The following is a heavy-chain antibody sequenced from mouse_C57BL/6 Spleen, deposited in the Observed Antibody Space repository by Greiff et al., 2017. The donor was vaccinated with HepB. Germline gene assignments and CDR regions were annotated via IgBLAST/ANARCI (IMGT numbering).Heavy chain of an antibody. J-gene: IGHJ2*01. CDR2: IDPSDSYT. CDR3: ARGGGSSFFDY. V-gene: IGHV1-69*01. Sequence: QVQLQQSGAELVMPGASVKLSCKASGYTFTSYWMHWVKQRPGQGLEWIGEIDPSDSYTNYNQKFKGKSTLTVDKSSSTAYMQLSSLTSEDSAVYYCARGGGSSFFDYWGQGTTLTVSS. CDR1: GYTFTSYW. D-gene: IGHD1-1*01.